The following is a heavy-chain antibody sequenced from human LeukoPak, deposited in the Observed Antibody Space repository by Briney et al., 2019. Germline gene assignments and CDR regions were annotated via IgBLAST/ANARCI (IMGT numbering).Heavy chain of an antibody. CDR1: GYTATGYY. V-gene: IGHV1-2*02. CDR2: INHNSGGT. J-gene: IGHJ4*02. CDR3: ARDSGERGSGSYLISY. Sequence: ASVKVSCTAYGYTATGYYIHWVRQSPGQGREWVGFINHNSGGTNYAQKFQGRVTMTRDTSISTAYMELSRLRSDDTAVYYCARDSGERGSGSYLISYWGQGTLVTVSS. D-gene: IGHD3-10*01.